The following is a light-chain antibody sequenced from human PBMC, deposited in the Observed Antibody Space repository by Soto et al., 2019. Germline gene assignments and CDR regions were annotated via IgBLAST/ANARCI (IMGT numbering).Light chain of an antibody. Sequence: ENVLTQSPGTLSLSPGERVTLSCRASQSITNNFFAWYQQRPGQAPRLLIYGISNRATGIPDRFSGSGSGTDFTLTISRREPEDFVVYYCQQYITLPHTFGQGTKLEVK. CDR1: QSITNNF. CDR2: GIS. J-gene: IGKJ2*01. V-gene: IGKV3-20*01. CDR3: QQYITLPHT.